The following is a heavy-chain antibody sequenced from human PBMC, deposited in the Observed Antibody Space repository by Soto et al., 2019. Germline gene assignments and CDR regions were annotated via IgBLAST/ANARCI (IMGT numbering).Heavy chain of an antibody. V-gene: IGHV3-30*18. CDR2: ISHDGSNK. CDR3: AKSHTLEGRGAFDS. CDR1: GFTFSSYG. J-gene: IGHJ3*02. Sequence: QVQLVESGGGVVQPGKSLRLSCEASGFTFSSYGIHWVRQAPGKGLEWVADISHDGSNKYYADSVKGRFTIPRDNSKNTLYLQLNSLRTEDTAVYYCAKSHTLEGRGAFDSWGQGTMVIVSS. D-gene: IGHD1-26*01.